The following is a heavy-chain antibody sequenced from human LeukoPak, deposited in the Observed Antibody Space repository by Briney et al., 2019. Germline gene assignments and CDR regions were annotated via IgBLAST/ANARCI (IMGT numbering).Heavy chain of an antibody. J-gene: IGHJ4*02. Sequence: PGGSLRLSCAASGFTFDGYGMSWVRQAPGKGLEWVSGINWNGGSTGYADSVKGRFTISRDNAKNSLYLQMNSLRAEDTALYYCARSELQWFGELQGHFDYWGQGTLVTVSS. CDR2: INWNGGST. V-gene: IGHV3-20*04. CDR1: GFTFDGYG. CDR3: ARSELQWFGELQGHFDY. D-gene: IGHD3-10*01.